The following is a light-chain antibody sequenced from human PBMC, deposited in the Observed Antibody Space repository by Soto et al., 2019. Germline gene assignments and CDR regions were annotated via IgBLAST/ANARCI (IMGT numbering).Light chain of an antibody. CDR1: QSVSSNY. J-gene: IGKJ5*01. CDR3: QQYGSSPIT. Sequence: EIVLTQSPGTLSLSPVERATLSGMASQSVSSNYLVWYQQKPGQALRLLVYGASSRATGIPDRFSGSGSGTDFTLTISRLEPEDFAVYFCQQYGSSPITFGQGTRLEIK. CDR2: GAS. V-gene: IGKV3-20*01.